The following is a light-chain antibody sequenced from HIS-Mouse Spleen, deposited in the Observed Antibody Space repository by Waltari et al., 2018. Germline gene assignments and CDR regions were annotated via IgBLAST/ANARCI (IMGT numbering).Light chain of an antibody. V-gene: IGLV1-44*01. J-gene: IGLJ1*01. CDR2: SNN. CDR3: AAWDDSLNGNYV. Sequence: QSVLTQPPSASGTPGPRVTISSSGSSSNIGSNTVNGYQQLPGTAPKLLIYSNNQRPSGVPDRFSGSKSGTSASLAISGLQSEDEADYYCAAWDDSLNGNYVFGTGTKVTVL. CDR1: SSNIGSNT.